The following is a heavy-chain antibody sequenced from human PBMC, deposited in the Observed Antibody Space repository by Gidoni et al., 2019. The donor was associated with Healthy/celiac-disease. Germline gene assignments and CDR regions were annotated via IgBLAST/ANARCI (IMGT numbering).Heavy chain of an antibody. CDR2: IKSKTDGGTT. Sequence: EVQLVESGGGLVKPGGSLRLSCAASGFTFSNACMSWVRQAPGKGLEWVGRIKSKTDGGTTDYAAPVKGRFTISRDDSKNTLYLQMNSLKTEDTAVYYCTTGRGYSGYVKNFGVDYWGQGTLVTVSS. CDR1: GFTFSNAC. D-gene: IGHD5-12*01. J-gene: IGHJ4*02. CDR3: TTGRGYSGYVKNFGVDY. V-gene: IGHV3-15*01.